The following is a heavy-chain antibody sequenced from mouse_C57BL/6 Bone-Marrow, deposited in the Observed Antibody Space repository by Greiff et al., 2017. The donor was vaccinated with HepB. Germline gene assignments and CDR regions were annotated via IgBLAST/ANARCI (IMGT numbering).Heavy chain of an antibody. CDR2: ISDGGSYT. J-gene: IGHJ2*01. V-gene: IGHV5-4*01. CDR1: GFTFSSYA. CDR3: ARALMITTGDY. D-gene: IGHD2-4*01. Sequence: EVQLVESGGGLVKPGGSLNLSCAASGFTFSSYAMSWVRQTPEKRLEWVATISDGGSYTYYPDNVKGRFTISRDNAKNNLYLQMSHLKSEDTAMYYCARALMITTGDYWGQGTTLTVSS.